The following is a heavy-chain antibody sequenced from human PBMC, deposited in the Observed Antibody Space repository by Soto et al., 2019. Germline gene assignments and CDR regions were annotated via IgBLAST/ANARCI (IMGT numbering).Heavy chain of an antibody. CDR3: ARQVRAIDYYGSASYSTDY. Sequence: SETLSLTCTVSGGSISSSSYYWGWIRQPPGKGLEWIGSIYYSGSTYYNPSLKSRVTISVDTSKNQFSLKLSSVTAADTAVYYCARQVRAIDYYGSASYSTDYWGPGPLVTVSS. V-gene: IGHV4-39*01. CDR2: IYYSGST. J-gene: IGHJ4*02. D-gene: IGHD3-10*01. CDR1: GGSISSSSYY.